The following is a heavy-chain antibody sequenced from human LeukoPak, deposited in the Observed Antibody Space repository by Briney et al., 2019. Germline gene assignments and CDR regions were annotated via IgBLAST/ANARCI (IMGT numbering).Heavy chain of an antibody. CDR3: AKTKLDWSLFDC. Sequence: SETLSLTCSVSGGSISTSNYYWVWIRQSPEKGLEWIGSIFHNGNAFYSPSLQSRVTMSLDTSKSQFYLRLTSVTAADTALYYCAKTKLDWSLFDCWGQGILVTVSS. CDR1: GGSISTSNYY. V-gene: IGHV4-39*07. CDR2: IFHNGNA. J-gene: IGHJ4*02. D-gene: IGHD3-9*01.